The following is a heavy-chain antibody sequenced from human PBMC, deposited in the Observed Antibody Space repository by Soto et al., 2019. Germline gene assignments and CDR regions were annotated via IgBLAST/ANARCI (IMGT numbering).Heavy chain of an antibody. D-gene: IGHD3-10*01. CDR1: GSPLSSSNR. CDR2: IYHSGST. J-gene: IGHJ6*01. V-gene: IGHV4-4*02. CDR3: ARCYGSGSSYYYYYGMDG. Sequence: PXVTLCLTGAVAGSPLSSSNRSSWVSQPPVKGLEWIGEIYHSGSTNYNPSLKSRATISVDKSKNQFSLKLSSVTAADTAVYYCARCYGSGSSYYYYYGMDGWRRGNRVTVSS.